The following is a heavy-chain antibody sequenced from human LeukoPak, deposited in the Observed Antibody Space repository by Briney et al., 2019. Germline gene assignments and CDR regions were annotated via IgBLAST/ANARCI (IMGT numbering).Heavy chain of an antibody. J-gene: IGHJ4*02. CDR3: ARAILTVPSNFDY. Sequence: GGSLRLSCAASGFTFSSYAMNWVRQAPGKGLEWVSAISGSGGSTYYADSVKGRFTISRDNSKNTLYLQMNSLRAEDTAVYDCARAILTVPSNFDYWGQGTLVTVSS. V-gene: IGHV3-23*01. CDR2: ISGSGGST. CDR1: GFTFSSYA. D-gene: IGHD3-9*01.